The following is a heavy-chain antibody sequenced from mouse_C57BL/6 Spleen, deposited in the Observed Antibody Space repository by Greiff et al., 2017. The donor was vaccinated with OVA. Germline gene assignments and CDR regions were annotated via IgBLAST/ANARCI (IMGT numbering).Heavy chain of an antibody. CDR1: GFSLTSYG. CDR2: IWSGGST. J-gene: IGHJ4*01. V-gene: IGHV2-2*01. Sequence: VQLVESGPGLVQPSQSLSITCTVSGFSLTSYGVHWVRQSPGKGLEWLGVIWSGGSTDYNAAFISRLSIHKDNSKSQVFFKMNSQKADDTAINCCARNEGIYWGQGTSVTVSS. CDR3: ARNEGIY.